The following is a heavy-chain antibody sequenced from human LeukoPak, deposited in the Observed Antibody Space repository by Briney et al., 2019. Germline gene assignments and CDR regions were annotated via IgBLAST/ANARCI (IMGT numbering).Heavy chain of an antibody. J-gene: IGHJ6*03. CDR2: IKQDGSEK. D-gene: IGHD5-18*01. V-gene: IGHV3-7*01. CDR1: GFTFSSYW. Sequence: GGSLRLSCAASGFTFSSYWLSWVRQAPGKGLEWVAHIKQDGSEKYSVDSVKGRFTISRDNAKNSLYLQMNSLRTEDTAVYYCARDVRGSVTSYFYYYMDVWGKGTTVTVSS. CDR3: ARDVRGSVTSYFYYYMDV.